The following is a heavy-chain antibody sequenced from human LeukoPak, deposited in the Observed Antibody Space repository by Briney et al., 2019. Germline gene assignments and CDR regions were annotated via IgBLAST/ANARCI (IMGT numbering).Heavy chain of an antibody. CDR1: GGSVSSGSHY. CDR3: ARDRYYYDSGSYFYFDL. D-gene: IGHD3-22*01. CDR2: IYYSGST. V-gene: IGHV4-61*01. Sequence: SETLSLTCTVSGGSVSSGSHYWSWIRQPPGKGVEWIGYIYYSGSTNYTPSLKSRVTISVDTSENQFSLKLSSVTAADTAVYYCARDRYYYDSGSYFYFDLWGRGTLVTVSS. J-gene: IGHJ2*01.